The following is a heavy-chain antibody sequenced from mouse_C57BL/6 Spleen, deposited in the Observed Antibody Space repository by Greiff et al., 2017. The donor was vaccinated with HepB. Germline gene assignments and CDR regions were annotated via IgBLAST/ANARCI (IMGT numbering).Heavy chain of an antibody. CDR1: GYTFTDYN. CDR3: ARWNWDYFDY. D-gene: IGHD4-1*01. CDR2: INPNNGGT. V-gene: IGHV1-22*01. J-gene: IGHJ2*01. Sequence: DVQLQESGPELVKPGASVKMSCKASGYTFTDYNMHWVKQSHGKSLEWIGYINPNNGGTSYNQKFKGKATLTVNKSSSTAYMELRSLTSEDSAVYYCARWNWDYFDYWGQGTTLTVSS.